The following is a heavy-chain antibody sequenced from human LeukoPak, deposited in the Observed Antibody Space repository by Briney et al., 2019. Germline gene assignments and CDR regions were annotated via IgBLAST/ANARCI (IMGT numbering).Heavy chain of an antibody. CDR2: INPNSGGT. CDR1: GYTFTGYY. CDR3: AREVGGCGFDY. Sequence: ASVKVSCKASGYTFTGYYMHWVRQAPGQGLEWMGWINPNSGGTNYAQKFKGRVTMTRDTSISTAYMELSSLRSEDTAVYYCAREVGGCGFDYWGQGTLVTVSS. J-gene: IGHJ4*02. D-gene: IGHD1-26*01. V-gene: IGHV1-2*02.